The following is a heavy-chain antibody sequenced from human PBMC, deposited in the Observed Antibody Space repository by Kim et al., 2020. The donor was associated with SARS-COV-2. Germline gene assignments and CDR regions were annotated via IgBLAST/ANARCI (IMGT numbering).Heavy chain of an antibody. J-gene: IGHJ4*02. CDR2: INSDGSYT. Sequence: GGSLRLSCVASGFTFSGHWMHWVRQAPGKGLVWVSRINSDGSYTGYVDAVRGRFTMSRDNARNTLYLQMNSLRAEDTAVYYCASFGFDWLSSLWGQGTLVTVSS. V-gene: IGHV3-74*01. CDR1: GFTFSGHW. D-gene: IGHD3-9*01. CDR3: ASFGFDWLSSL.